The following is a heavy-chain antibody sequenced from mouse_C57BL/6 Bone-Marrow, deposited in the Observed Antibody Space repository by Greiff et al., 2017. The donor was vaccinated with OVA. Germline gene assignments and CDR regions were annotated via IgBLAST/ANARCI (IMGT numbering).Heavy chain of an antibody. CDR2: FYPGNSDT. CDR3: TRWGDYDAWFAY. Sequence: EVQVVESGTVLARPGASVTMSCKTSGYTFTSYWMHWVKQRPGRGLVWIGAFYPGNSDTSYNQKFKGKAKLTAVTSASTAYMELSSLTNEDSAVYYCTRWGDYDAWFAYWGQGTLVTVSA. CDR1: GYTFTSYW. D-gene: IGHD1-1*01. J-gene: IGHJ3*01. V-gene: IGHV1-5*01.